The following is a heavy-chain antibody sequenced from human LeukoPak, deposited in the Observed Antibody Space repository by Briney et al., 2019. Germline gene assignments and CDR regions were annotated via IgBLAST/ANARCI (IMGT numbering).Heavy chain of an antibody. V-gene: IGHV4-59*01. CDR2: MYNSGST. CDR3: ARGIESYGDYGY. J-gene: IGHJ4*02. CDR1: GGSISVSY. D-gene: IGHD4-17*01. Sequence: SETLSLTCTVSGGSISVSYWSWIRQPPGKGLEWIAYMYNSGSTNYNPSLKSRVTISIDTSKNQFSLKLSSLTAADTAIYYCARGIESYGDYGYWGQGTLVTVSS.